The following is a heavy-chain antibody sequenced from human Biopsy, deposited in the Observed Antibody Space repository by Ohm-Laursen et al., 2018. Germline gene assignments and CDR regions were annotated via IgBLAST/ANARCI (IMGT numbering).Heavy chain of an antibody. V-gene: IGHV3-23*01. Sequence: LRLSCAASGFTLSDGITCARQAPGKGLEWVSSITTDSGRIFYADSVRGRFTISRDNSKNTLYLQMNSLRAEDTAEYYCARHLRYNDYWGQGTLVTVSS. D-gene: IGHD3-9*01. J-gene: IGHJ4*02. CDR2: ITTDSGRI. CDR3: ARHLRYNDY. CDR1: GFTLSDG.